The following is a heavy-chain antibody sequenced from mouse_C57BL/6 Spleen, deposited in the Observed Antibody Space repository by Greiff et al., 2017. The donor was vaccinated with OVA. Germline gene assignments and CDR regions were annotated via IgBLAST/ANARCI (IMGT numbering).Heavy chain of an antibody. V-gene: IGHV1-76*01. Sequence: QVQLQQSGAELVRPGASVKLSCKASGYTFTDYYINWVKQRPGQGLEWIARIYPGSGNTYYNEKFKGKATLTAEKSSSTAYMQLSSLTSEDSAGFFRERGNWGYYDYWGQGTTLTVSS. CDR2: IYPGSGNT. D-gene: IGHD4-1*01. J-gene: IGHJ2*01. CDR3: ERGNWGYYDY. CDR1: GYTFTDYY.